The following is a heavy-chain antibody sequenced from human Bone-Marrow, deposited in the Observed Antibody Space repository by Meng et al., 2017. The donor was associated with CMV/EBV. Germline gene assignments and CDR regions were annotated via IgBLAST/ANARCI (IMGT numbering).Heavy chain of an antibody. Sequence: GPLRLSCSVSGGSINNNDYYWVWIRQPPGKGMEWIGYIYYSGSSNYNPSLKSRVTISVDTCKSQFSLKLNSVTAADTAVYYCARDRNAAFDIWGQGTMVTVSS. CDR3: ARDRNAAFDI. J-gene: IGHJ3*02. V-gene: IGHV4-61*08. CDR1: GGSINNNDYY. CDR2: IYYSGSS.